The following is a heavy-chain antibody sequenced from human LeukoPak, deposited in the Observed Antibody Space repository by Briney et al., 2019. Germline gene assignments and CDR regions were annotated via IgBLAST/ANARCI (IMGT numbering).Heavy chain of an antibody. CDR2: TSTSGGSA. J-gene: IGHJ4*02. CDR1: GFTFSNNA. CDR3: ARYSGSYYYPPAWDL. Sequence: GGSPRLSCAASGFTFSNNAMSWVRQAPGKGLEWVSATSTSGGSAYYADSVKGRSTISRDNSKNTLYLQMDSLRADDTAVYYCARYSGSYYYPPAWDLWGQGTLVTVSS. D-gene: IGHD1-26*01. V-gene: IGHV3-23*01.